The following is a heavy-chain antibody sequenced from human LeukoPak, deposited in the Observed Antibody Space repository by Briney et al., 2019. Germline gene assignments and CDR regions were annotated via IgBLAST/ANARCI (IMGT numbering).Heavy chain of an antibody. Sequence: PSQTLSLTCTVSGGSISSGSYYWSWIRQPAGKGLEWIGRIYTSGSTNYNPSLKSRVTISVDTSKNQFSLKLSSVTAADTAVYYCARDRRYCSSTSCYALDIWGQGTMVTVPS. CDR2: IYTSGST. CDR3: ARDRRYCSSTSCYALDI. J-gene: IGHJ3*02. CDR1: GGSISSGSYY. V-gene: IGHV4-61*02. D-gene: IGHD2-2*01.